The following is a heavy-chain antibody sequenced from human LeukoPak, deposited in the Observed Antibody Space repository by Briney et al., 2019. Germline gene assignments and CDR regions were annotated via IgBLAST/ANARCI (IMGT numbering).Heavy chain of an antibody. CDR2: IIPIFGTA. Sequence: SVRVSCKASGGTFSSYAISWVRQATGQGLEWMGGIIPIFGTANYAQKFQGRVTITADESTSTAYMELSSLRSEDTAVYYCARPAATYSAAFDYWGQGTLVTVSS. J-gene: IGHJ4*02. D-gene: IGHD2-2*01. CDR1: GGTFSSYA. V-gene: IGHV1-69*01. CDR3: ARPAATYSAAFDY.